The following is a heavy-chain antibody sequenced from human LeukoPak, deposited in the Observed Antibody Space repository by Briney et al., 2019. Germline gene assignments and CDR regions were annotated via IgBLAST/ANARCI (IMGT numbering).Heavy chain of an antibody. Sequence: GASVKVSCKASGNTFTSYGISWVRQAPGQGLEWMGWINPNSGGTNYAQKFQGRVTMTRDTSISTAYMELSRLRSDDTAVYYCARDRSQQQLVLQFPFGDVPFGYWGQGTLVTVSS. CDR1: GNTFTSYG. CDR3: ARDRSQQQLVLQFPFGDVPFGY. D-gene: IGHD6-13*01. CDR2: INPNSGGT. J-gene: IGHJ4*02. V-gene: IGHV1-2*02.